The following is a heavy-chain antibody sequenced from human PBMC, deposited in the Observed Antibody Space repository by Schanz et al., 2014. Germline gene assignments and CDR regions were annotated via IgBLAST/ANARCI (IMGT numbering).Heavy chain of an antibody. CDR1: GFPFNEYG. Sequence: VQLVESGGGLVQPGRSLRLSCAASGFPFNEYGMLWVRQAPGKGLEWVSSISWNSGSIDYADSVKGRFTISRDNAKYSLYLQMNSLRAEDTALYYCAKDGIMVQGVIWERYFDSWGQGTLVTVSS. CDR3: AKDGIMVQGVIWERYFDS. D-gene: IGHD3-10*01. J-gene: IGHJ4*02. CDR2: ISWNSGSI. V-gene: IGHV3-9*01.